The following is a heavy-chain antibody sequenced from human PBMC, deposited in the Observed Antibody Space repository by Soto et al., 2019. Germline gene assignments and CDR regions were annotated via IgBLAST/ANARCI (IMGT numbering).Heavy chain of an antibody. J-gene: IGHJ6*01. CDR2: TYYSGNT. CDR3: ARHRLYTSSSGTFGMEV. Sequence: SETLSLTCTVSGGSMTKNSHYWGWIRQPPGKGLEWIATTYYSGNTYYNPSLKSRVTISVDTSNNQFSLKLSSVTAADTAVYYCARHRLYTSSSGTFGMEVWGQGTTVTVSS. D-gene: IGHD1-7*01. V-gene: IGHV4-39*01. CDR1: GGSMTKNSHY.